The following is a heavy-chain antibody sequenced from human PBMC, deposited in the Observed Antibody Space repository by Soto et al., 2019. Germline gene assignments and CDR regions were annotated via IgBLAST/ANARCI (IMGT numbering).Heavy chain of an antibody. CDR1: GFTFDDYG. CDR3: AKGARGDNLYYFDY. V-gene: IGHV3-9*01. CDR2: ISWGSANI. Sequence: ESGGALVQPGRSLRLSCAASGFTFDDYGMYWVRQAPGKGLEWVSGISWGSANIAYADSVKGRFTISRDNVKNSLYLQMNSLRIEDTALYYCAKGARGDNLYYFDYWGQGTLVAVSS. D-gene: IGHD5-18*01. J-gene: IGHJ4*02.